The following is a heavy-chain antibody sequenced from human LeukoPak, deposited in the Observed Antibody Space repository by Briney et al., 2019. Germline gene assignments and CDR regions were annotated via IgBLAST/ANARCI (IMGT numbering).Heavy chain of an antibody. CDR1: GFTFSTYG. V-gene: IGHV3-33*01. CDR2: IRYDGSHK. Sequence: GGSLRLSCAASGFTFSTYGMHWVRQAPGKGLEWVAFIRYDGSHKYYTDSVRGRFTISRDNSKNMLYLQMNSLRAEDTAVYYCARSGYNRFDPWGQGTLVTVSS. D-gene: IGHD5-12*01. J-gene: IGHJ5*02. CDR3: ARSGYNRFDP.